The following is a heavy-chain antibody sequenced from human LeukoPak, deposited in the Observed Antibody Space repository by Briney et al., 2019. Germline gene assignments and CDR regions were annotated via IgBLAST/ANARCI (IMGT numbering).Heavy chain of an antibody. D-gene: IGHD3-10*01. CDR2: IYYSGST. V-gene: IGHV4-59*01. J-gene: IGHJ5*02. CDR3: ARVPEEFHWWFDP. CDR1: GGSISSYY. Sequence: KPSETLSLTCTVSGGSISSYYWSWIRQPPGKGLEWIGYIYYSGSTNYNPSLKSRVTISVDTSKNQFSLKLSSVTAADTAVYYCARVPEEFHWWFDPWGQGTLVTVSS.